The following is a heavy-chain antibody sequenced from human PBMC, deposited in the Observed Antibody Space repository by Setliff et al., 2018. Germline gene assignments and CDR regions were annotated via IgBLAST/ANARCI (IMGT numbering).Heavy chain of an antibody. V-gene: IGHV3-43D*04. D-gene: IGHD1-1*01. Sequence: PGGSLRLSCAASGFTFDDYAMHWVRQAPGKGLEWVSLISWNGGSTYYAASVKGRFTISRDNSKNSLYLQMNGLRADDTGVYYCVRDDADNYDAFDNWGQGTLVTVSS. CDR2: ISWNGGST. CDR1: GFTFDDYA. J-gene: IGHJ3*02. CDR3: VRDDADNYDAFDN.